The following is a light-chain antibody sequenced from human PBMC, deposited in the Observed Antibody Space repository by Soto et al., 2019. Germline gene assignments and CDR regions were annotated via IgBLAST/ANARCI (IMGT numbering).Light chain of an antibody. CDR1: QSIISW. V-gene: IGKV1-5*01. CDR3: QQYNRYWT. J-gene: IGKJ1*01. CDR2: DAS. Sequence: DIQMTQSPSTLSASVGDRVTITCRARQSIISWLAWYQQKPGKAPKLLIYDASRLESGVPPRFSDSGSGTEITLTISSLQPDDFATYYFQQYNRYWTFGQGNKVEIK.